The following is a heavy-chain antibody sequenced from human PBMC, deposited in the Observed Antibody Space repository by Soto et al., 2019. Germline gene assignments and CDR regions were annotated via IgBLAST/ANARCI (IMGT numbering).Heavy chain of an antibody. CDR1: GYTFTSYG. Sequence: GASVKVSCKASGYTFTSYGISWVRQAPGQGLEWMGWISAYNGNTNYAQKLQGRVTMTTDTSTSTAYMELRSLRSDDTAVYYCARGKSSSWYGNYYGMDGWGQGTTVTVSS. CDR2: ISAYNGNT. J-gene: IGHJ6*02. V-gene: IGHV1-18*01. CDR3: ARGKSSSWYGNYYGMDG. D-gene: IGHD6-13*01.